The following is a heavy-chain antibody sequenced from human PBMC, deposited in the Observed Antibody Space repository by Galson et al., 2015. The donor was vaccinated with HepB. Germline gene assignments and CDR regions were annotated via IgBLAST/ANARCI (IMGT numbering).Heavy chain of an antibody. CDR3: ARGPFGDSRYTNH. J-gene: IGHJ4*02. CDR2: ISHDGSNE. D-gene: IGHD1-1*01. V-gene: IGHV3-30*03. Sequence: SLRLSCAASGFTFNTYDLHWVRQAPGKGLEWVSIISHDGSNEFYADSVKGRFTISRDNSKNTLYLQMDSLRVEDTAVYHCARGPFGDSRYTNHWGQGTLVTVSA. CDR1: GFTFNTYD.